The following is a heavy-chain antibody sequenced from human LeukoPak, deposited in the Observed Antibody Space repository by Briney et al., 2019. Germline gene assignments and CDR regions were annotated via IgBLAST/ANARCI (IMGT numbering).Heavy chain of an antibody. Sequence: GGSLRLSCAASGFTLSSYWMSWVRQAPGKGREGVANIRQDGSEKYYVDSVKGRFTISRDNAKNSLYLQMNSLRAEDTAVYYCARESRIAVAGNDYWGQGTLVTVSS. CDR2: IRQDGSEK. V-gene: IGHV3-7*01. CDR3: ARESRIAVAGNDY. CDR1: GFTLSSYW. D-gene: IGHD6-19*01. J-gene: IGHJ4*02.